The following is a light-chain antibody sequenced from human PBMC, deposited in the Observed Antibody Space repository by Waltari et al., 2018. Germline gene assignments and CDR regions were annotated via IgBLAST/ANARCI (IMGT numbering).Light chain of an antibody. Sequence: EIVMTQSPANLSVSPGERVTLSCRASQSVSSNLVWFQQKPGQAPRLLIYGASTRATGIPARFSGSGSGTDFTLTISSLQSEDFAVYYCQQYSNWPRTFGQGTKVEIK. J-gene: IGKJ1*01. V-gene: IGKV3D-15*01. CDR2: GAS. CDR1: QSVSSN. CDR3: QQYSNWPRT.